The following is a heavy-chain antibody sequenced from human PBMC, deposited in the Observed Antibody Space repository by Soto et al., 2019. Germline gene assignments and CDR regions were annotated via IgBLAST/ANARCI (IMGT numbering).Heavy chain of an antibody. CDR3: ARGGYSSSWFSYNWLDS. CDR2: ISSSGSTI. J-gene: IGHJ5*01. Sequence: EVQLVESGGGLVQPGGSLRLSCVASGFTFSSYEMHWVRQAPGKGLEWVSYISSSGSTIYYADSVKGRFTISRDNAKNSVFLQMNSLRADDTAVYYCARGGYSSSWFSYNWLDSWGQGTLVTVSS. V-gene: IGHV3-48*03. D-gene: IGHD6-13*01. CDR1: GFTFSSYE.